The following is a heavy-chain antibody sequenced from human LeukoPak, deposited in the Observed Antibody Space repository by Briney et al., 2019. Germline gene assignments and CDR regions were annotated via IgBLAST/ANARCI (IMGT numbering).Heavy chain of an antibody. CDR2: IYYSGST. J-gene: IGHJ4*02. Sequence: TSETLSLTCTVSGGSISSYYWSWIRQPPGKGLEWIGYIYYSGSTNYNPSLKSRVTISVDTSKNQFSLKLSSVTAADTAVYYCAREDSSGYLGGWGQGTLVTVSS. CDR3: AREDSSGYLGG. V-gene: IGHV4-59*01. CDR1: GGSISSYY. D-gene: IGHD3-22*01.